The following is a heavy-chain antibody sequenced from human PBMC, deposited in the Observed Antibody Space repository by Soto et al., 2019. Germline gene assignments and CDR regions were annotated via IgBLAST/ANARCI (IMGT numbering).Heavy chain of an antibody. CDR2: MNSDGIST. D-gene: IGHD6-13*01. Sequence: GGSLRLSCAASGFTFSSYWMHWVRQAPGKGLEWVSRMNSDGISTSYEDPDKDRITISRDNAKNTLYLQMNSLRAEDTAVYYCAREGYSSSWYAYDIWGQGTMVTVSS. V-gene: IGHV3-74*01. J-gene: IGHJ3*02. CDR1: GFTFSSYW. CDR3: AREGYSSSWYAYDI.